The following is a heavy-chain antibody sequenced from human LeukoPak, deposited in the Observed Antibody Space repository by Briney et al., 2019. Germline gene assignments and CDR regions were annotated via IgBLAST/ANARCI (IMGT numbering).Heavy chain of an antibody. CDR1: GGSFSGYY. CDR2: INHSGST. J-gene: IGHJ5*02. CDR3: ARQGAMVRGVFNWFDP. V-gene: IGHV4-34*01. D-gene: IGHD3-10*01. Sequence: SETLSLTCAVYGGSFSGYYWSWIRQPPGKGLEWIGEINHSGSTNYNPSLKSRVTISVDTSRNQFSLKLSSVTAADTAVYYCARQGAMVRGVFNWFDPWGQGTLVTVSS.